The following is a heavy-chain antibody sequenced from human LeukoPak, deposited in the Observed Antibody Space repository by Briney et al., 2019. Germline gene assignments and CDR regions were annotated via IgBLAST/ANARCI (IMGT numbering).Heavy chain of an antibody. V-gene: IGHV3-20*01. J-gene: IGHJ3*02. CDR3: ARGRGVGATGGDAFDI. CDR1: GFTFDDYG. CDR2: INWNGGST. D-gene: IGHD1-26*01. Sequence: GGSLRLSCAASGFTFDDYGMSWVRQDPGKGLEWVSGINWNGGSTGYADSVKGRFTISRDNAKNSLYLQMNSLRAEDTALYHCARGRGVGATGGDAFDIWGQGTMVTVSS.